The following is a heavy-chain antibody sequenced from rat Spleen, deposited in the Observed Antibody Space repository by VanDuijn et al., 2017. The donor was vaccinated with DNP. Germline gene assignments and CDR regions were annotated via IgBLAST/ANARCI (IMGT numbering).Heavy chain of an antibody. Sequence: EVQLVESGGDLVQPGRSLIVSCVASGFTFRGYWMTWIRQVPRKGLEWVASVTSGGGSPYYPDSVRGRFTISRDNEKDTLYLQMNSLRSEDTATYYCIRWNSGHFDFWGQGVMVTVSS. CDR1: GFTFRGYW. V-gene: IGHV5-31*01. D-gene: IGHD4-3*01. J-gene: IGHJ2*01. CDR3: IRWNSGHFDF. CDR2: VTSGGGSP.